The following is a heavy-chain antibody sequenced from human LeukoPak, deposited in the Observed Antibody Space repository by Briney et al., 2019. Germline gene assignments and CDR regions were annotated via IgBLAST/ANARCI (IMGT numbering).Heavy chain of an antibody. V-gene: IGHV4-34*01. CDR1: GGSFSGYY. D-gene: IGHD2-2*01. CDR3: ARVHIVVVPAASNWFDP. Sequence: SETLSLTCAVYGGSFSGYYWSWIRQPPGKGLEWIGEINHSGSTNYNPSLKSRVTISVDTSKNQFSLKLSSVTAADTAVYYYARVHIVVVPAASNWFDPWGQGTLVTVSS. CDR2: INHSGST. J-gene: IGHJ5*02.